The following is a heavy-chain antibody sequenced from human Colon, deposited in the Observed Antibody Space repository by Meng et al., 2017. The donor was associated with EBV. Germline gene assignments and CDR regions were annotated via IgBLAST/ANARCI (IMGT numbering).Heavy chain of an antibody. CDR1: GGSISSSNW. V-gene: IGHV4-4*02. Sequence: QVQFQASGPGLVKPSETLSLTCAVSGGSISSSNWWGWVSQYPEKGLEWIGEIFHSGLTNYNPSLQSRVTISVDKSKNQFSLEVTSVTAADTAIYYCMRDLLVLEKNEVWGRGTLVTVSS. CDR3: MRDLLVLEKNEV. CDR2: IFHSGLT. D-gene: IGHD1-1*01. J-gene: IGHJ2*01.